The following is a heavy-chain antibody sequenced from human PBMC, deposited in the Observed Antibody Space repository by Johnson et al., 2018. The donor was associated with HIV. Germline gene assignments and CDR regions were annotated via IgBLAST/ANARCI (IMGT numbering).Heavy chain of an antibody. Sequence: VQLVESGGGLVQPGGSPRLSCAASGFTFSSYAMSWVRQAPGKGLEWVSGINWNGGSTGYADSVKGRFTISRDNAKNSLYLQMNSLRAEDTALYYCARRGNWNYLKSAFDIWGQGTMVTVSS. J-gene: IGHJ3*02. CDR2: INWNGGST. D-gene: IGHD1-7*01. CDR3: ARRGNWNYLKSAFDI. CDR1: GFTFSSYA. V-gene: IGHV3-20*04.